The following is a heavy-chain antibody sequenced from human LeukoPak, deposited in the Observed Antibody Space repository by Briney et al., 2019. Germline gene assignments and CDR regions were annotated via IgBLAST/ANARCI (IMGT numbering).Heavy chain of an antibody. CDR3: ARDPITGTTDDAFDI. D-gene: IGHD1-7*01. Sequence: PGGSLRLSCAASGFTFSSYAMHWVRQAPGKGLEWVAVISYDGSNKYYADSVKGRFTISRDNSKNTLYLQMNSLRAEDTAVYYCARDPITGTTDDAFDIWGQGTMVTVSS. CDR1: GFTFSSYA. CDR2: ISYDGSNK. J-gene: IGHJ3*02. V-gene: IGHV3-30*04.